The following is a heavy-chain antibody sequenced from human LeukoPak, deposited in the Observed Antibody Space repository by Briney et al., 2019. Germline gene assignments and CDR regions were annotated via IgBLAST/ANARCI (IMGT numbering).Heavy chain of an antibody. CDR2: IGGDGSET. J-gene: IGHJ4*02. CDR1: GFSVSTYT. D-gene: IGHD3-16*01. V-gene: IGHV3-23*01. CDR3: AKDRHGVLCEF. Sequence: PGGSLRLSCAASGFSVSTYTMNWVRQAPGKGLEWVSSIGGDGSETHYADSVQGRFTISRDNSKNTVYLQMNSLRAEDTAVYYCAKDRHGVLCEFWGQGTPVTVSS.